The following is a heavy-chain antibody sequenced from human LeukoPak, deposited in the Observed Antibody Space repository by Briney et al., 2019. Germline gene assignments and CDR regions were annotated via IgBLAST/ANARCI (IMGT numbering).Heavy chain of an antibody. CDR3: AKDEHCSSTSCYTKLFDY. CDR2: ISYDGSNK. Sequence: GGSLRLSCAASGFTFSSYGMHWVRQAPGKGLEWVAVISYDGSNKYYADSVKGRFTISRDNSKNTLYLQMNSLRAEDTAVYYCAKDEHCSSTSCYTKLFDYWGQGTLVTVSS. V-gene: IGHV3-30*18. D-gene: IGHD2-2*02. J-gene: IGHJ4*02. CDR1: GFTFSSYG.